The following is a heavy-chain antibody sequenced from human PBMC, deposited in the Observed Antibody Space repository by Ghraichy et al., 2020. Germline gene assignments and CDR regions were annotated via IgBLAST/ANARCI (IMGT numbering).Heavy chain of an antibody. CDR1: GFSLSTSGVG. CDR2: IYWNDDK. V-gene: IGHV2-5*01. D-gene: IGHD2-2*01. CDR3: AHAIVVEPASPLFQH. J-gene: IGHJ1*01. Sequence: SGPTLVKPTQTLTLTCTFSGFSLSTSGVGVGWIRQPPGKALEWLAVIYWNDDKRYSPSLKSRLTITKDTSKNQVDLTMTNMDPVDTATYFCAHAIVVEPASPLFQHWGQGTLVTVSS.